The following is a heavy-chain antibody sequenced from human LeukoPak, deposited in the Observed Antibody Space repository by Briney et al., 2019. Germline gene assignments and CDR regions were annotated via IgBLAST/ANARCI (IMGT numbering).Heavy chain of an antibody. D-gene: IGHD5-18*01. CDR1: GFTFSSYG. CDR3: AKDRGYSHGFDY. J-gene: IGHJ4*02. Sequence: GGSLRLSCAASGFTFSSYGMHWVRQAPGKGLEWVAAISYDGRNKEYVYSVKGRFTISRDNSKTTLYLQMNSLRAEATAVYNCAKDRGYSHGFDYWGQGTLVTVSS. V-gene: IGHV3-30*18. CDR2: ISYDGRNK.